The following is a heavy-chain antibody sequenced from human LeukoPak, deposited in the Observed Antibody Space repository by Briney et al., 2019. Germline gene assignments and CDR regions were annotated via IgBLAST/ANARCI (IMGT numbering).Heavy chain of an antibody. Sequence: SETLSLTCTVSGGSISSGSYYWAWIRQPPGKGLEWIGNIYYSGSTYYNPSLKSRLTISVDTSQTQFSLKLSSVTAADTAVYYCARDLGGRDGYPVAFDIWGQGTMVTVSS. CDR3: ARDLGGRDGYPVAFDI. J-gene: IGHJ3*02. D-gene: IGHD5-24*01. CDR2: IYYSGST. CDR1: GGSISSGSYY. V-gene: IGHV4-39*07.